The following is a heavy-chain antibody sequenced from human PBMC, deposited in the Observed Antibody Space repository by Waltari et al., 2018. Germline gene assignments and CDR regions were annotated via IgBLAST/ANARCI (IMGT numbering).Heavy chain of an antibody. V-gene: IGHV1-69*13. Sequence: QVQLVQSGAEVKKPGSSVKVSCKASGGTFSSYAISWVRQAPGQGLEWMGRIIPIFGTANYAQKFQGRVTITADKSTSTAYMELSSLRSEDTAVYYCARGPRLRYYGSGRASYYMDVWGKGTTVTVSS. CDR2: IIPIFGTA. J-gene: IGHJ6*03. D-gene: IGHD3-10*01. CDR3: ARGPRLRYYGSGRASYYMDV. CDR1: GGTFSSYA.